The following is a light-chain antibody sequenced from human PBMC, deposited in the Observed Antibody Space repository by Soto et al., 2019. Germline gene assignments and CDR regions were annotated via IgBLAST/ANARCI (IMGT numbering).Light chain of an antibody. J-gene: IGKJ4*01. CDR2: GAS. Sequence: EKVITHSAPTLSASQVEGATPYCRASQSVSSNLAWYHQKPGQAPRLLIYGASTRATGIPARFSGSGYGTEFTLTISSLQSEDFAVYYCQQYNDWPLTFGGGTKVDIK. V-gene: IGKV3-15*01. CDR3: QQYNDWPLT. CDR1: QSVSSN.